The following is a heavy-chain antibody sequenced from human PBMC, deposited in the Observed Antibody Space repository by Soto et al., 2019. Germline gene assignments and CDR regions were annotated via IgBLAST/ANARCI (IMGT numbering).Heavy chain of an antibody. D-gene: IGHD6-19*01. CDR1: GFTFSSYA. V-gene: IGHV3-64*01. J-gene: IGHJ4*02. CDR3: ARQWLDSYYFDY. CDR2: ISSSGGST. Sequence: EVQLVESGGGLVQPGGSLRLSCAASGFTFSSYAMLWVRQAPGKGLEYVSGISSSGGSTHYANSVKGRFTISRDNSKNTLYLQMGSLRAEDMAVYYCARQWLDSYYFDYWGQGTLVTVSS.